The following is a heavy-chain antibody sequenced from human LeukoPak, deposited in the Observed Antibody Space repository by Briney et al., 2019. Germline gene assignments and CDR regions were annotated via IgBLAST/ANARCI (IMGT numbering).Heavy chain of an antibody. J-gene: IGHJ3*02. D-gene: IGHD3-10*01. V-gene: IGHV4-34*12. Sequence: SETLSLTCAVYGGSSSGYYWGWTRQPPGKGLEWIGNIFYSGSTYYSPSLRSRVTISLDTSRNQFSLKLNSVTAADTAVYYCAKSNGYGLVDIWGQGTMVTVSS. CDR3: AKSNGYGLVDI. CDR2: IFYSGST. CDR1: GGSSSGYY.